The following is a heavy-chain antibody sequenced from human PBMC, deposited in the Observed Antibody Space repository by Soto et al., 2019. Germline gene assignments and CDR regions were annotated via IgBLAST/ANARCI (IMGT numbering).Heavy chain of an antibody. V-gene: IGHV3-30*18. CDR2: ISYDGSNK. CDR1: GFTFNNYG. Sequence: GGSLRLSCAASGFTFNNYGMHWVRQAPGKGLEWVAVISYDGSNKYYADSVKGRFTISRDNSKNTLYLQMNSLRAEDTAVYYCAKPIPPRKYSGYEYWGQGTLVTVSS. D-gene: IGHD5-12*01. J-gene: IGHJ4*02. CDR3: AKPIPPRKYSGYEY.